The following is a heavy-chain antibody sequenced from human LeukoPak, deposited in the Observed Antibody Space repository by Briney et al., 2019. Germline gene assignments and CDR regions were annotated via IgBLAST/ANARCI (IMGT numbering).Heavy chain of an antibody. D-gene: IGHD3-22*01. CDR1: GVSISSSSYY. Sequence: PSETLSLTCTVSGVSISSSSYYWGWIRQPPGKGLEWIGSIYYSGSTYYNPSLKSRVTISVDTSKNQFSLKLSSVTAADTAVYYCARLLSQSGYYATPYNWFDPWGQGTLVTVSS. J-gene: IGHJ5*02. CDR3: ARLLSQSGYYATPYNWFDP. V-gene: IGHV4-39*01. CDR2: IYYSGST.